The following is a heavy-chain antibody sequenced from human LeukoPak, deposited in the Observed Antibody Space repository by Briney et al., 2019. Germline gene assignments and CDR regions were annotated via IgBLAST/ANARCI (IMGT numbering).Heavy chain of an antibody. CDR1: GFTFNKYA. CDR3: AKTTRYSNSPMDV. CDR2: MSGNA. J-gene: IGHJ6*02. Sequence: GGSLRLSCAASGFTFNKYAMSWVRQGPGKGLEWVSAMSGNAYYADSVKGRFTISGDDSKNTLYPQMNSLRAEDTAVYYCAKTTRYSNSPMDVWGQGTTVTVSS. V-gene: IGHV3-23*01. D-gene: IGHD6-13*01.